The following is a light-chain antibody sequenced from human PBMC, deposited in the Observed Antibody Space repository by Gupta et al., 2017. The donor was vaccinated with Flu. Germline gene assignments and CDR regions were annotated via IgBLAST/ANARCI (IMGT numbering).Light chain of an antibody. Sequence: EIVLTQSPGTLSLSPGERATLSCRASQSVTSNYLGWYQQKPGQAPRLLIFGASSRAIGIPDRFSGSGSGTDFTLTISRREPEDFAVYHCLQYEKSPPGTFGQGTKVEMK. V-gene: IGKV3-20*01. CDR2: GAS. J-gene: IGKJ1*01. CDR1: QSVTSNY. CDR3: LQYEKSPPGT.